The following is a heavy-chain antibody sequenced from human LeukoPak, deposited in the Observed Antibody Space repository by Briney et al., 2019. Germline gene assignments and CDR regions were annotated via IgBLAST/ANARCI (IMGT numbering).Heavy chain of an antibody. J-gene: IGHJ4*02. CDR1: GYTFTSYG. CDR2: ISAYNGNT. CDR3: ARDWGIAVAGEGGY. D-gene: IGHD6-19*01. Sequence: ASVKVSCKASGYTFTSYGISWVRQAPGQGLEWMGWISAYNGNTNYAQKLQGRVTMTTDTSTSKAYMELRSLRSDDTAVYYCARDWGIAVAGEGGYWGQGTLVTVSS. V-gene: IGHV1-18*01.